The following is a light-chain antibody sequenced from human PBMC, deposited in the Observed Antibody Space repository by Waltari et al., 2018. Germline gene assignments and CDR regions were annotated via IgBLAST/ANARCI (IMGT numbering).Light chain of an antibody. J-gene: IGLJ2*01. CDR3: HSRDASGVGGS. CDR1: GLRSYY. Sequence: SSELTQDPAVSVAMGQTVTITCQGNGLRSYYASWDQQRPGPAPILIMYDKNNRPSGVPDRFSGSNSDNTASLTITGAQAEDEASYYCHSRDASGVGGSFGGGTKLTVL. V-gene: IGLV3-19*01. CDR2: DKN.